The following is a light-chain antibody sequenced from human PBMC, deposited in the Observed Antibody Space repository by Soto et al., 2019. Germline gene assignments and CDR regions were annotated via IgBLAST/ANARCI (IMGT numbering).Light chain of an antibody. CDR3: HQYDNYSWT. J-gene: IGKJ1*01. Sequence: DIHVTQSPSTLSASVGDRVTITCRASHSIGNWLAWYQQRPGKAPPLLFIWASNLLNGVPSRFSGSGSGTEFTLTISSLQTDDFATYFCHQYDNYSWTFGHGTNVEI. CDR1: HSIGNW. CDR2: WAS. V-gene: IGKV1-5*03.